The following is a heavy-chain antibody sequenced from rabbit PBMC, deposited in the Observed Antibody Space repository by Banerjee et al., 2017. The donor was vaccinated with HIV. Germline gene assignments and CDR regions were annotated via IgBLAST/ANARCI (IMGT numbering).Heavy chain of an antibody. V-gene: IGHV1S40*01. CDR3: ARDLIYVASGYYLNL. CDR1: GIDFSSYYY. CDR2: IYVGSSGST. D-gene: IGHD1-1*01. J-gene: IGHJ4*01. Sequence: QSLEESGGDLVKPEGSLTLTCKASGIDFSSYYYMCWVRQAPGKGLEWIACIYVGSSGSTYYTSWAKGRFTITKASSTTVTLQMTSLTAADTATYFCARDLIYVASGYYLNLWSPGTLVTVS.